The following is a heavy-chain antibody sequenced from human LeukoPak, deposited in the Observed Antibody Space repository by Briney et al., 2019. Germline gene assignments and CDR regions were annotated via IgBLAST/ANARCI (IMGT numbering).Heavy chain of an antibody. D-gene: IGHD3-10*01. Sequence: GGSLRLSCAASGFTFSTYIMNWVRQAPGKGLEWVSYISSSSGPIYYAASVKGRFTISRDNAKNTLFVQMNSLRAEDTAVYYCAKDLSGRKGPFDYWGQGTLVTVSS. J-gene: IGHJ4*02. CDR3: AKDLSGRKGPFDY. V-gene: IGHV3-48*01. CDR1: GFTFSTYI. CDR2: ISSSSGPI.